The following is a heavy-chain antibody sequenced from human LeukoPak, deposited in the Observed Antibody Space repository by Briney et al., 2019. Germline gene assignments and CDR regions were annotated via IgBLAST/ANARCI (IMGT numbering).Heavy chain of an antibody. CDR2: IKQDGSET. V-gene: IGHV3-7*01. CDR1: GVMFSNYW. D-gene: IGHD3-22*01. CDR3: AKTMYNSSGYHHYGGAF. J-gene: IGHJ4*02. Sequence: GGTLRLSCAASGVMFSNYWMSWVRQAPGQGLEWVANIKQDGSETHYGDSVKGRFTISRDNAKKSLYLQMNSLRGEDTALYYCAKTMYNSSGYHHYGGAFWGQGTLVTVSS.